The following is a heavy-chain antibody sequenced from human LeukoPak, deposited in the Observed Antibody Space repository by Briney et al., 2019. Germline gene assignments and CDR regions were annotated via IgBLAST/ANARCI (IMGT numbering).Heavy chain of an antibody. Sequence: GAPVKVSCKASGYTFTGYYMHRVRQAPGQGLEWMGRINPNSGGTNYAQKFQGRVTMTRDTSISTAYMELSRLRSDDTAVYYCARDLGYSYAPWFDPWGQGTLVTVSS. CDR2: INPNSGGT. CDR3: ARDLGYSYAPWFDP. V-gene: IGHV1-2*06. D-gene: IGHD5-18*01. CDR1: GYTFTGYY. J-gene: IGHJ5*02.